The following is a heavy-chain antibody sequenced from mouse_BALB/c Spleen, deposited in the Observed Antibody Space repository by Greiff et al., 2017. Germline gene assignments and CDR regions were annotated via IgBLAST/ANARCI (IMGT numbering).Heavy chain of an antibody. Sequence: VKLMESGAELARPGASVKMSCKASGYTFTSYTMHWVKQRPGQGLEWIGYINPSSGYTNYNQKFKDKATLTADKSSSTAYMQLSSLTSEDSAVYYCARGEFYYGNYEGGAMDYWGQGTSVTVSS. J-gene: IGHJ4*01. V-gene: IGHV1-4*01. D-gene: IGHD2-1*01. CDR2: INPSSGYT. CDR3: ARGEFYYGNYEGGAMDY. CDR1: GYTFTSYT.